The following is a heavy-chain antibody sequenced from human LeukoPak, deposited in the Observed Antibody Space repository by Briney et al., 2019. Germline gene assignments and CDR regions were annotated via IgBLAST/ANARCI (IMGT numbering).Heavy chain of an antibody. D-gene: IGHD1-26*01. V-gene: IGHV4-4*02. CDR3: ASDRPHSASYYHY. Sequence: PSETLSLTCAVSGGSISSSNWWSWVRQPPGKGLEWIGEIYHSGSTNYNPSLKSRVTISVDKSKNQFSLKLSSVTAADTAVYYCASDRPHSASYYHYWGQGTLVTVSS. J-gene: IGHJ4*02. CDR1: GGSISSSNW. CDR2: IYHSGST.